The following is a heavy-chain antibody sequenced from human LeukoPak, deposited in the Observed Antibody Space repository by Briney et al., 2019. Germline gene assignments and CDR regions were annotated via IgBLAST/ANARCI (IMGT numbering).Heavy chain of an antibody. D-gene: IGHD4-23*01. CDR3: ARDERYGGNVDYYYYGMDV. CDR1: GFTFSSYA. Sequence: GGSLRLSCAASGFTFSSYAMSWVRQAPGKGLEWVSAISGSGGSTYYADSVKGRFTISRDNSKNTLYLQMNSLRAEDTAVYYCARDERYGGNVDYYYYGMDVWGQGTTVTVSS. J-gene: IGHJ6*02. CDR2: ISGSGGST. V-gene: IGHV3-23*01.